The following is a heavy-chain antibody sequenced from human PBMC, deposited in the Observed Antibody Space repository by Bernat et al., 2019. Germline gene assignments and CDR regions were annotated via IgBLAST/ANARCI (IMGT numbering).Heavy chain of an antibody. CDR1: GFSLSTTGVG. V-gene: IGHV2-5*02. Sequence: QITLKESGPTLVKPTQTLTLTCTFSGFSLSTTGVGVGWIRQPPGQALEWLALIYWDDDKRSSPSLGNRLTITKDASKNQVVLTMSNMDPVDTATYYCAQRRPGYNGGWNEGDFDYWDQGFLVSLSS. CDR3: AQRRPGYNGGWNEGDFDY. CDR2: IYWDDDK. J-gene: IGHJ4*02. D-gene: IGHD1-1*01.